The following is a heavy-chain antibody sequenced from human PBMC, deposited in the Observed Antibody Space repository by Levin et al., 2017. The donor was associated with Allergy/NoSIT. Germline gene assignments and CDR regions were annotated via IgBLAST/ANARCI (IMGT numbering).Heavy chain of an antibody. D-gene: IGHD3-3*01. J-gene: IGHJ3*02. CDR2: ISGSGGST. CDR1: GFTFSSYA. CDR3: AKFSGITIFGVVISGAFDI. Sequence: GGSLRLSCAASGFTFSSYAMSWVRQAPGKGLEWVSAISGSGGSTYYADSVKGRFTISRDNSKNTLYLQMNSLRAEDTAVYYCAKFSGITIFGVVISGAFDIWGQGTMVTVSS. V-gene: IGHV3-23*01.